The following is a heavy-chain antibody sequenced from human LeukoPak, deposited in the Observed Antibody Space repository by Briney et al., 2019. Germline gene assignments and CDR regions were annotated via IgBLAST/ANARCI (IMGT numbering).Heavy chain of an antibody. V-gene: IGHV1-69*13. J-gene: IGHJ4*02. D-gene: IGHD5-18*01. CDR2: IIPIFGTA. CDR3: ARDSWVQLSFFDY. Sequence: SVKVSCKASGGTFSSYAISWVRQAPGQGLEWMGGIIPIFGTANYAQKFQGRVTITADESASTAYMELSSLRSEDTAVYYCARDSWVQLSFFDYWGQGTLVTVSS. CDR1: GGTFSSYA.